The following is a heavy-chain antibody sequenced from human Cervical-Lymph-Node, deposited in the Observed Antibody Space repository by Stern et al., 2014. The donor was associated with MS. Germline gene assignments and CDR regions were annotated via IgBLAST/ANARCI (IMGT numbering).Heavy chain of an antibody. Sequence: VQLVQSGAEVKQPGASLKISCKGSGYSFTANWIAWVRQMPGKGLEWMGIIYPGDSDTRYSPSFQGQVTISADKSIITAYLQWSSLKASDTAMYYCARDYGDYAFDYWGQGTLVTVSS. D-gene: IGHD4-17*01. CDR2: IYPGDSDT. CDR3: ARDYGDYAFDY. J-gene: IGHJ4*02. CDR1: GYSFTANW. V-gene: IGHV5-51*01.